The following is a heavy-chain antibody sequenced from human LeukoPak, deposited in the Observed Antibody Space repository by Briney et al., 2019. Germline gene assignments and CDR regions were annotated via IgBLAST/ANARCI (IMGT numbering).Heavy chain of an antibody. CDR1: GFTFSDYY. D-gene: IGHD6-13*01. V-gene: IGHV3-11*01. CDR3: ARVTGSSRSGYYYMDV. CDR2: ISSSGSTI. J-gene: IGHJ6*03. Sequence: GGSLRLSCAASGFTFSDYYMSWIRQAPGKGLEWVSYISSSGSTIYYADSVKGRFTISRDNAKNSLYLQMNSLRAEDTAVYYCARVTGSSRSGYYYMDVWGKGTTVTISS.